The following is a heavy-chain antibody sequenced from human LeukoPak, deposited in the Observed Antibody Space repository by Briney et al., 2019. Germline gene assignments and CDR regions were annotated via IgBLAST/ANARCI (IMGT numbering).Heavy chain of an antibody. V-gene: IGHV3-23*01. J-gene: IGHJ3*01. CDR1: GFIFSNCA. CDR3: AKDPNGDYVGAFDF. D-gene: IGHD4-17*01. Sequence: PGGSLRLSCAASGFIFSNCAMIWVRQAPGKGLEWVSTIGGRGGNIYYAESVKGRFTISRDNSKNTLFLQMNSLRANDTAVYYCAKDPNGDYVGAFDFWGQGTMVSVSS. CDR2: IGGRGGNI.